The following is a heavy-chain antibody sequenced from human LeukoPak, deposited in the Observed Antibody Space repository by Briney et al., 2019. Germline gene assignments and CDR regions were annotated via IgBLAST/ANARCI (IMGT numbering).Heavy chain of an antibody. CDR3: ARDRAWNYFDY. J-gene: IGHJ4*02. CDR2: ISNDGSRK. V-gene: IGHV3-30*03. Sequence: HPGGSLRLSCAPSGFTFSRHGMHWVRQAPGKGLEWVAIISNDGSRKYYAHSVEGRFTISRDNSKNTLHLQMDSLRAEDTAVYYCARDRAWNYFDYWGQGTLVTVSS. CDR1: GFTFSRHG. D-gene: IGHD3-3*01.